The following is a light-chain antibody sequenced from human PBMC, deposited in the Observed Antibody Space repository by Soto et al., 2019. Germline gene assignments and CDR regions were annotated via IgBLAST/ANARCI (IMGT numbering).Light chain of an antibody. CDR3: CSYAGSSNYV. J-gene: IGLJ1*01. CDR2: EVS. V-gene: IGLV2-23*02. CDR1: SSDVGSYNL. Sequence: QSALTQPASVSGSPGQSITISCTGTSSDVGSYNLVSWYQQHPGKAPKLMIYEVSKRPSGVSNRFSGSKSGNTASLTISGLQAEDEADYYCCSYAGSSNYVLGTGTKVTVL.